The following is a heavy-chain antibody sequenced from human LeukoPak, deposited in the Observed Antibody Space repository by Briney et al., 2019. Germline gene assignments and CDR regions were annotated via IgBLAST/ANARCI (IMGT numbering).Heavy chain of an antibody. CDR2: INPRSGGT. CDR1: GYTFTGYY. V-gene: IGHV1-2*02. CDR3: ASGRSGIVGAASTFDAFDI. J-gene: IGHJ3*02. D-gene: IGHD1-26*01. Sequence: ASVRVSCKASGYTFTGYYIHWVRQVPGQGLEWMVWINPRSGGTNYGQKFQGRVTMTRDTSISTAYMELSSLISDDTAVYYCASGRSGIVGAASTFDAFDIWGQGTMVTVSS.